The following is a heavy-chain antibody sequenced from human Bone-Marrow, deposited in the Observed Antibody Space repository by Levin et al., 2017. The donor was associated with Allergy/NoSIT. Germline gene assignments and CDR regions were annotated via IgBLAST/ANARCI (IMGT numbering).Heavy chain of an antibody. CDR2: IKQDGSEK. Sequence: GESLKISCAASGFTFSSYWMSWVRQAPGKGLEWVASIKQDGSEKYSVDSVKGRFTISRDNAKNSLYLQMNSLRAEDTAVYFCGRNYYDSSGAPFDFWGQGILVTVSS. V-gene: IGHV3-7*01. J-gene: IGHJ4*02. CDR3: GRNYYDSSGAPFDF. CDR1: GFTFSSYW. D-gene: IGHD3-22*01.